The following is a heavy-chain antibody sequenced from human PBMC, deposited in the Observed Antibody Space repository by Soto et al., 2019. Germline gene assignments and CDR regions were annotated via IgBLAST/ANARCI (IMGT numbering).Heavy chain of an antibody. D-gene: IGHD2-15*01. J-gene: IGHJ2*01. CDR2: ISASTRNT. V-gene: IGHV1-18*01. Sequence: QVQLVQSEDEVKKPGASVRVSCQASGYTFSDYAISWVRQAPGQGLEWMGWISASTRNTYQAHNFQGRVIMTLDTSTNTAYMELRSLRSDDTAVYYCVRCYCSVGSCYACWHFDLWGRGTLVTVSS. CDR3: VRCYCSVGSCYACWHFDL. CDR1: GYTFSDYA.